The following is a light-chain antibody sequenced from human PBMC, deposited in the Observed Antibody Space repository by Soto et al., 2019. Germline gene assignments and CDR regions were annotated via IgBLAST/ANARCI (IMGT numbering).Light chain of an antibody. CDR1: QSVSSNC. CDR2: GAS. J-gene: IGKJ1*01. CDR3: QHYGSPPRWT. V-gene: IGKV3-20*01. Sequence: EMVLTQSPDTLSLSPGERATLSCRASQSVSSNCLAWCQQKPGQPPRLLIYGASSRATGIPDRFGGSGSGTDFTLTISRLEPEDFVVYYCQHYGSPPRWTFGQGTKVEVK.